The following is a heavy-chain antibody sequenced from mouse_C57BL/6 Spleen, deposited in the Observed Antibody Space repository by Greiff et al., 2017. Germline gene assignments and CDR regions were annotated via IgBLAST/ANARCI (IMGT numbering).Heavy chain of an antibody. V-gene: IGHV2-9-1*01. CDR1: GFSLTSYA. CDR3: DRCDYDGGDFDY. CDR2: IWTGGGT. J-gene: IGHJ2*01. D-gene: IGHD2-4*01. Sequence: VKLMESGPGLVAPSPSLSIPCTVSGFSLTSYAISWVRQPPGTGLEWLGVIWTGGGTNYNSALKSRLSISKDNSKSQVFIKMNSLQTADTARYYRDRCDYDGGDFDYWSQGTTRTVSS.